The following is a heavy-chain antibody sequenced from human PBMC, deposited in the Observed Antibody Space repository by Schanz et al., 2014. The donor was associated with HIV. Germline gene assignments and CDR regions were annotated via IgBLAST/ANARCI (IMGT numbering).Heavy chain of an antibody. Sequence: QVQLVESGGGVVQPGRSLRLSCAGSGLTFSSYGMHWVRQAPGKGLEWVAVIWHDGNNKYYADSVKGRTTISKDNSKNTLYLQMNSLRAEDTALYYCAKAWTTGGGDFYDFWGQGTLVTVSS. CDR3: AKAWTTGGGDFYDF. J-gene: IGHJ4*02. CDR2: IWHDGNNK. D-gene: IGHD2-8*02. V-gene: IGHV3-33*06. CDR1: GLTFSSYG.